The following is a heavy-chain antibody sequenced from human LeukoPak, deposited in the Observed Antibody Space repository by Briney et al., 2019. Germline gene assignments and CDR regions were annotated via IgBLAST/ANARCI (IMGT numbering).Heavy chain of an antibody. V-gene: IGHV3-23*01. J-gene: IGHJ4*02. Sequence: GWSLTLSCPASGFTFSSYAMRWVRQAPGKGLEWVSAIRASGSSTHNTGAVKAGFTTTRDNSKNTRYLQMDSLRAEDTAGDYWAKDGTRLGTTGTLFDYWGQGTLVTVSS. D-gene: IGHD1-1*01. CDR2: IRASGSST. CDR3: AKDGTRLGTTGTLFDY. CDR1: GFTFSSYA.